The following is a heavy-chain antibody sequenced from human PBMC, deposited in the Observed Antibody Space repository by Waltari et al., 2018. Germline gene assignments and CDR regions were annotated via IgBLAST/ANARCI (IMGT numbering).Heavy chain of an antibody. D-gene: IGHD6-13*01. CDR2: VQNNERNI. CDR1: DFTFSPYA. CDR3: ARDYCDSSNCHGMDV. J-gene: IGHJ6*02. V-gene: IGHV3-30*04. Sequence: QVQLVASGGGAVQPGRSLRLSCAASDFTFSPYAMHGVRQAPGKGREWVAFVQNNERNIDYLDAVKGRFTVSRDNSKKTLYLQMDGLRAEDTAVYYCARDYCDSSNCHGMDVWGQGTTVIVSS.